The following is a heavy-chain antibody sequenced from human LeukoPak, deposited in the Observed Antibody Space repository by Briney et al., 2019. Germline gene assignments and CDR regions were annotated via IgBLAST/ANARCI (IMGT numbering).Heavy chain of an antibody. Sequence: XGSLRLFCAASGFTFSSYGMHWVRQAPGKGLEWVAVIWYDGSNKYYADSVKGRFTISRDNSKNTLYLQMNSLRAEDTAVYYCAREEVDTAMAAGYYYYGMDVWGQGTTVTVSS. J-gene: IGHJ6*02. V-gene: IGHV3-33*01. CDR2: IWYDGSNK. CDR1: GFTFSSYG. D-gene: IGHD5-18*01. CDR3: AREEVDTAMAAGYYYYGMDV.